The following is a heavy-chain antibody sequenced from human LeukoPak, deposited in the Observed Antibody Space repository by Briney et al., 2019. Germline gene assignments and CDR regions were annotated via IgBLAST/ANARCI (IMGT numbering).Heavy chain of an antibody. V-gene: IGHV3-23*01. CDR1: GFTFSSYG. Sequence: GGSLRLSCAASGFTFSSYGMSWVRQAPGKGLEWVSAISGSGGSTYYADSMKGRFTISRDNSQDVVYLQMNSLSAEDTAVYYCAKDQGSGSGYYSWGYFDYWGQGALVTVSS. D-gene: IGHD3-10*01. CDR2: ISGSGGST. J-gene: IGHJ4*02. CDR3: AKDQGSGSGYYSWGYFDY.